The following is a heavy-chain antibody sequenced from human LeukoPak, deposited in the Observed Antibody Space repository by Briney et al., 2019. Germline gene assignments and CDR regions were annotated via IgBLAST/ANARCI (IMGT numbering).Heavy chain of an antibody. CDR1: GGSFSGYY. CDR2: INHSGST. D-gene: IGHD1-26*01. V-gene: IGHV4-34*01. J-gene: IGHJ4*02. CDR3: ARGVRSRALGY. Sequence: PSETLSLTCAVYGGSFSGYYWSWIRQPPGKGLEWIGEINHSGSTNYNPSLKSRVTISVDTSKNQFSLKLSSVTAADTAVCYCARGVRSRALGYWGQGTLVTVSS.